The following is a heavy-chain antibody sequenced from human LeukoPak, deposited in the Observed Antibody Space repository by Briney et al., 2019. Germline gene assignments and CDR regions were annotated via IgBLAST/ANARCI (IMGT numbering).Heavy chain of an antibody. D-gene: IGHD2-2*01. V-gene: IGHV3-30*02. CDR2: IRYDGSNK. J-gene: IGHJ4*02. CDR3: AKDRRGSAIVVVPAAVDY. Sequence: SGGSLRLSCAASGFTFSSYGMHWVRQAPGKGLEWVAFIRYDGSNKYYADSVKGRFTISRDNSKNTLYLQMNSLRAEDTAVYYCAKDRRGSAIVVVPAAVDYWGQGTLVTVSS. CDR1: GFTFSSYG.